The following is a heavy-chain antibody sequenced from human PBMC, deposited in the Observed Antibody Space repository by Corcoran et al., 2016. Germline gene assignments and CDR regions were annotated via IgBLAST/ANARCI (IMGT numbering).Heavy chain of an antibody. CDR3: ARDWNGMDV. CDR1: GYTFTSYV. D-gene: IGHD1-1*01. CDR2: INPGNDNT. V-gene: IGHV1-3*01. J-gene: IGHJ6*02. Sequence: QVQLVQSGAEVREPGASVKVSCKASGYTFTSYVMHWVRQAPGQRLEWMGWINPGNDNTKYSQNFQGRVTITRDTSASTAYMELSSLSYEDTAVYYCARDWNGMDVWGQGTTVTVSS.